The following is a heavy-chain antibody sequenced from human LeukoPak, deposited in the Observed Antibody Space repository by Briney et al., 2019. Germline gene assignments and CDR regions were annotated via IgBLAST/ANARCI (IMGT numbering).Heavy chain of an antibody. J-gene: IGHJ4*02. V-gene: IGHV3-21*01. CDR3: ASGLGYCSSTSCPIGY. CDR2: ISSSSSYI. Sequence: GGSLRLSCAASGFTFSSYSMNWVRQAPGKGLEWVSSISSSSSYIYYADPVKGRFTISRDNAKNSLYLQMNSLRAEDTAVYYCASGLGYCSSTSCPIGYWGQGTLVTVSS. CDR1: GFTFSSYS. D-gene: IGHD2-2*01.